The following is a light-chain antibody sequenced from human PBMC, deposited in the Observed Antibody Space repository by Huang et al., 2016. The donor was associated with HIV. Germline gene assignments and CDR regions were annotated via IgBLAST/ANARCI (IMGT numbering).Light chain of an antibody. CDR1: QSVGGY. J-gene: IGKJ2*01. V-gene: IGKV3-11*01. CDR3: QQPGS. Sequence: EIVLTQSPATLSLSPGERATLSCRASQSVGGYLAWYQQKPGQAPGLLIYDTSTRATGIPARFSASGSETDFTLTISSLEPEDFAVYYCQQPGSFGQGTKVDIK. CDR2: DTS.